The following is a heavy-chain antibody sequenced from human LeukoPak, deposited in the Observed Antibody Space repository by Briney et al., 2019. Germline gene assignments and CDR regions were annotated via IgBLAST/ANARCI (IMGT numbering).Heavy chain of an antibody. J-gene: IGHJ4*02. CDR2: IWFDGSNK. CDR1: GFTFSTYG. D-gene: IGHD3-10*01. Sequence: GRSLRLSCAASGFTFSTYGMHWVRQAPGKGLEWVAIIWFDGSNKYYADSVKGRFTISRDNSKNTLYLQMNSLRAEDTAVYYCARDYYGSGSYRLDYWGQGTLVTVSS. CDR3: ARDYYGSGSYRLDY. V-gene: IGHV3-33*01.